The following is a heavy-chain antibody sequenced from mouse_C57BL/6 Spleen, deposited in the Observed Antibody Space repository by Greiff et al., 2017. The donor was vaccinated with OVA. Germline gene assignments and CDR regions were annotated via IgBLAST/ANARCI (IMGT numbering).Heavy chain of an antibody. CDR1: GFTFTDYY. V-gene: IGHV7-3*01. J-gene: IGHJ3*01. Sequence: EVQVVESGGGLVQPGGSLSLSCAASGFTFTDYYMSWVRQPPGKALEWLGFIRNKANGYTTEYSASVKGRFTISRDNSQSILYLQMNALRAEDSATYYCARSAYYSNYPAWFAYWGQGTLVTVSA. D-gene: IGHD2-5*01. CDR2: IRNKANGYTT. CDR3: ARSAYYSNYPAWFAY.